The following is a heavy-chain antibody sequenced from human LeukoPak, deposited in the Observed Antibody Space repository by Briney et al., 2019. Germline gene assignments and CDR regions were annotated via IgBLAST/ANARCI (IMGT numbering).Heavy chain of an antibody. CDR3: AKAYGDYQLFDY. V-gene: IGHV3-11*04. CDR1: GCIFSDYY. Sequence: GASLRLSCAASGCIFSDYYMSWIRQAPGKGLEWVSYISSGGSSIYYADSVKGRFTISRDNSKNTLYLQMNSLRAEDTAVYYCAKAYGDYQLFDYWGQGTLVTVSS. J-gene: IGHJ4*02. CDR2: ISSGGSSI. D-gene: IGHD4-17*01.